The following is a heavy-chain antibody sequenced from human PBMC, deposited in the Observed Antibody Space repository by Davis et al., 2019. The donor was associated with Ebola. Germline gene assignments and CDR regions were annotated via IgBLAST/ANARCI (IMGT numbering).Heavy chain of an antibody. CDR1: GFTFSSYS. V-gene: IGHV3-21*03. J-gene: IGHJ6*02. D-gene: IGHD3-22*01. Sequence: GESLKISCAASGFTFSSYSMNWVRQAPGKGLEWVSSICSSSSYIYYADSVKGRFTISSDNAKKSLYLHMNRLRAEDTAVYYCARDKFYYDSSGYGYYYGMDVWGQGTTVTVSS. CDR2: ICSSSSYI. CDR3: ARDKFYYDSSGYGYYYGMDV.